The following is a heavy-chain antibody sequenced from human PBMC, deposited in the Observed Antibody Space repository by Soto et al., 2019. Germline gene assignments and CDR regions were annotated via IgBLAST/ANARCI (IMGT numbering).Heavy chain of an antibody. CDR2: ISGSGGST. Sequence: PGGSLSLSCAASGFTFSSYAMSWVRPAPGNGLEWVSAISGSGGSTYYADSVKGRFTISRDNSKNTLYLQMNSLRAEDTAVYYCAKEWRRWLQLTPLGYWGQGTLVTVSS. V-gene: IGHV3-23*01. D-gene: IGHD5-12*01. CDR1: GFTFSSYA. CDR3: AKEWRRWLQLTPLGY. J-gene: IGHJ4*02.